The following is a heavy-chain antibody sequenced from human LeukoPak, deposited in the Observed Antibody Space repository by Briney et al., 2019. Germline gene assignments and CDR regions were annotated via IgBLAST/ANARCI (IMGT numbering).Heavy chain of an antibody. D-gene: IGHD1-26*01. J-gene: IGHJ6*03. Sequence: PGGSLRLSCTVSGFTVSSNSMSWVRQAPGKGLEWVSFIYSGGNTHYSDSVKGRFTISRDNAKNSLYLQMDSLRVEDTAVYYCARDPYSGSYGPYYYYYMDVWGKGTTVTISS. CDR2: IYSGGNT. CDR3: ARDPYSGSYGPYYYYYMDV. CDR1: GFTVSSNS. V-gene: IGHV3-53*01.